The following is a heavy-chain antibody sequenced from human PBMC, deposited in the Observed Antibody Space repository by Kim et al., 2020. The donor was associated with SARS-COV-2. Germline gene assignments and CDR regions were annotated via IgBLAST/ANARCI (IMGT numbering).Heavy chain of an antibody. J-gene: IGHJ4*02. CDR3: ARDNFVGATSWAFDY. CDR2: IWYDGSNK. D-gene: IGHD1-26*01. V-gene: IGHV3-33*01. CDR1: GFTFSSYG. Sequence: GGSLRLSCAASGFTFSSYGMHWVRQAPGKGLEWVAVIWYDGSNKYYADSVKGRFTISRDNSKNTLYLQMNSLRAEDTAVYYCARDNFVGATSWAFDYWGQGTLVTVSS.